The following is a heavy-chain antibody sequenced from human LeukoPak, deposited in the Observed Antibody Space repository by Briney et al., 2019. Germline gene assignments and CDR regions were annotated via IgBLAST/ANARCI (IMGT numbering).Heavy chain of an antibody. J-gene: IGHJ4*02. CDR3: ARGSTYYDSSGQVPFDY. D-gene: IGHD3-22*01. V-gene: IGHV3-48*01. Sequence: GGSLRLSCAASGFTFSSYSMNWVRQAPGKGLEWGSYIGGSSSTIYYADSVKGRFTISRDNGKNTLYLQMNSLRAEDTAVYYCARGSTYYDSSGQVPFDYWGQGTLVTVSS. CDR2: IGGSSSTI. CDR1: GFTFSSYS.